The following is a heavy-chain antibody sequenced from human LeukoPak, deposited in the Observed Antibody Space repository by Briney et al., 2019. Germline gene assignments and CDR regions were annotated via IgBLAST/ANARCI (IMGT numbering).Heavy chain of an antibody. CDR3: AKDSRTSGSEGDY. J-gene: IGHJ4*02. Sequence: PGGSLRLSCAASGFTVSSNYMSWVRRAPGKGLEWVAFIRYDGSNKYYADSVKGRFTISRDNSKNTLYLQMNSLRAEDTAVYYCAKDSRTSGSEGDYWGQGTLVTVSS. D-gene: IGHD1-26*01. V-gene: IGHV3-30*02. CDR2: IRYDGSNK. CDR1: GFTVSSNY.